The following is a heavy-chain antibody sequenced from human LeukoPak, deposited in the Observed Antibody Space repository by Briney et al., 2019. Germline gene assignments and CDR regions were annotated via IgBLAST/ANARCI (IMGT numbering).Heavy chain of an antibody. V-gene: IGHV1-69*13. J-gene: IGHJ4*02. CDR1: GGTFISYA. CDR2: IIPIFGTA. D-gene: IGHD3-10*01. Sequence: SVKVSCKASGGTFISYAISWVRQAPGQGLEWMGGIIPIFGTANYAQKFQGRVTITADESTSTAYMELSSLRSEDTAVYYCAREFEGIGYFDYWGQGTLVTVSS. CDR3: AREFEGIGYFDY.